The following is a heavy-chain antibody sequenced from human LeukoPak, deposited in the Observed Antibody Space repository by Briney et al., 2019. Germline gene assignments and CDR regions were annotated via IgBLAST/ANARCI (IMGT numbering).Heavy chain of an antibody. CDR2: ISSSGSTI. CDR3: ARDAEPDYDFWSGYSAY. CDR1: GFTFSDYY. V-gene: IGHV3-11*01. J-gene: IGHJ4*02. D-gene: IGHD3-3*01. Sequence: GGSLRLSCAASGFTFSDYYMSWIRQAPGKGLEWVSYISSSGSTIYYADSVKGRFTISRDNAKNSLYLQMNSLRAEDTAVYYRARDAEPDYDFWSGYSAYWGQGTLVTVSS.